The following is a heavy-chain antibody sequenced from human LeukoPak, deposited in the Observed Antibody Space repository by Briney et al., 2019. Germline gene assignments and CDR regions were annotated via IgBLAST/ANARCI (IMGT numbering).Heavy chain of an antibody. CDR2: IKYDGSGK. J-gene: IGHJ4*02. Sequence: PGGSLRLSCAASGFTFSIYPMSWVRQAPGKGLEWVANIKYDGSGKYYADSVKGRFTISRDDAKNSLYLEMNRLRVEDTAVYYCARDLFSGSYQEDFWGQGTLVTVSS. V-gene: IGHV3-7*01. CDR3: ARDLFSGSYQEDF. CDR1: GFTFSIYP. D-gene: IGHD1-26*01.